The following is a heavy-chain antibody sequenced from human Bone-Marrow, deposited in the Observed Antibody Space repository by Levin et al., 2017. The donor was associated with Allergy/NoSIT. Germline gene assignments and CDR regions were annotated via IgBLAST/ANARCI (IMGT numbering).Heavy chain of an antibody. J-gene: IGHJ4*02. CDR3: AKVGRYSGFDMDY. CDR1: GFTFSNYG. Sequence: GGPLRLSCAASGFTFSNYGMSWVRQAPGKGLEWLSAISGSGGTTYYADSVKGRFTISRDNSKNTLFLQMSRLRVEDTAVYFCAKVGRYSGFDMDYWGQGTLVTVSS. CDR2: ISGSGGTT. D-gene: IGHD5-12*01. V-gene: IGHV3-23*01.